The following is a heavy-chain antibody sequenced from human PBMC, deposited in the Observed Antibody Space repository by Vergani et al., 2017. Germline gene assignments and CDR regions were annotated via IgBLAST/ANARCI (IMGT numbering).Heavy chain of an antibody. J-gene: IGHJ4*02. Sequence: QVQLVESGGGVVQPGTSLRLSCVVSGFALNRHAMYWVRQAPGKGLEWVAVISYDGSNKYYADSVKGRFTISRDNSKNTLYLQMNSLRAEDTAVYYCAKTSAGAAGTLRAWPNYWGQGTLVTVSS. D-gene: IGHD6-13*01. V-gene: IGHV3-30*18. CDR2: ISYDGSNK. CDR3: AKTSAGAAGTLRAWPNY. CDR1: GFALNRHA.